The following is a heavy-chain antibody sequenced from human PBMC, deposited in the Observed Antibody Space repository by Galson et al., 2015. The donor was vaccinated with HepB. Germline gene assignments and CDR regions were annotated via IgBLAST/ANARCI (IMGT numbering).Heavy chain of an antibody. CDR2: ITGNTGGT. D-gene: IGHD2-8*02. CDR1: GFTFNIYA. Sequence: SLRLSCAASGFTFNIYAMTWVRQAPGKGLEWVSGITGNTGGTYYADSVKGRFTVSRDNSNNTVYLQMNSLRADDTAVYYCAKTGPRFYDFDYWGQGTLVAVSS. J-gene: IGHJ4*02. CDR3: AKTGPRFYDFDY. V-gene: IGHV3-23*01.